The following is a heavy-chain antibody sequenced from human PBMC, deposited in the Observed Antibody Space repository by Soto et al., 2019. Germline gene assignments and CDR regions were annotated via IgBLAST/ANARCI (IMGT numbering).Heavy chain of an antibody. J-gene: IGHJ4*02. Sequence: SATLSLTCTGSGGSISGYYWSWIRQPPGKGLEWIGYIYYSGSSNYNPSLKSRVTIPLDTSKNQFSLRLRSVTAADTAVYYCARARYDSSGYYYFDYWGQGTLVTVSS. CDR3: ARARYDSSGYYYFDY. D-gene: IGHD3-22*01. CDR1: GGSISGYY. V-gene: IGHV4-59*01. CDR2: IYYSGSS.